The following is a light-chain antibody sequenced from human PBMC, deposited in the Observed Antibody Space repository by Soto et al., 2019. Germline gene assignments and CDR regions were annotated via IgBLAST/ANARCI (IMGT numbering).Light chain of an antibody. CDR1: QFVSSAY. CDR2: AAS. CDR3: QQYGTSSYT. V-gene: IGKV3-20*01. Sequence: EIVLTQSPGTLSLSPGERATLSCRASQFVSSAYLAWYQQKPGQAPRLLIYAASSRATGIPDRFSGSGSGTDFTLTISRLEPEDLAVYYCQQYGTSSYTFGQGTKLEI. J-gene: IGKJ2*01.